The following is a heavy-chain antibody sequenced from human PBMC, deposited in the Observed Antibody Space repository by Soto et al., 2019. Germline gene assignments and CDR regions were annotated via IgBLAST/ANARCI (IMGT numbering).Heavy chain of an antibody. CDR2: IFYSGDT. D-gene: IGHD1-7*01. Sequence: SETLSLTCTVSGASVNTGDHYWSFIRQPPGKGLEWLGYIFYSGDTYYNPSLKSRATISLNTSRNQFSLTLTSVTDADTAVYYCVGTGTTDDFWGQGTLVTVSS. CDR3: VGTGTTDDF. CDR1: GASVNTGDHY. V-gene: IGHV4-30-4*01. J-gene: IGHJ1*01.